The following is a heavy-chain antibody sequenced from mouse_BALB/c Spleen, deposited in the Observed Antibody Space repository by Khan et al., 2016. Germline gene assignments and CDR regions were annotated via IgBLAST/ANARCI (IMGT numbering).Heavy chain of an antibody. D-gene: IGHD2-3*01. Sequence: QIQLVQSGPELKKPGETVKISCKASGFTFTNYGMNWVKQAPGKGLKWMGWINTDTGAPTYADDLKGRFAVSLESSASTAFLRINNLINEDMATYFYARRRGYLSSMNYWGQGTSVTVSS. V-gene: IGHV9-1*02. CDR2: INTDTGAP. CDR3: ARRRGYLSSMNY. J-gene: IGHJ4*01. CDR1: GFTFTNYG.